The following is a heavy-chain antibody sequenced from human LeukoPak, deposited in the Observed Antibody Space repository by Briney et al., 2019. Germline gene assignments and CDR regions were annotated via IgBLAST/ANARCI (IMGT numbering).Heavy chain of an antibody. Sequence: SETLSLTCSVSGGSINSYYWSWIRQPPGKGLEWIGYIYYSGSTNYNPSLKSRVTISVDTSKNQFSLKLSSVTAADTAVYYCARDPVGVGYFDYWGQGTLVTVSS. D-gene: IGHD3-10*01. J-gene: IGHJ4*02. CDR3: ARDPVGVGYFDY. CDR2: IYYSGST. CDR1: GGSINSYY. V-gene: IGHV4-59*01.